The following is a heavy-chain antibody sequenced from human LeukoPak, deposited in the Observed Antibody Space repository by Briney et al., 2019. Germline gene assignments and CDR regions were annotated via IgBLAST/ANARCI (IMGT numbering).Heavy chain of an antibody. CDR3: AVIMVDDLFDI. Sequence: GASVKVSCKASGYTFTSYGITWVRQAPGQGLEWMGWISTYNANTNYAQKLQGRVTMTRDTATSTAYMELRSLRSDDTAVYYCAVIMVDDLFDIWGQGTMVTVSS. V-gene: IGHV1-18*01. D-gene: IGHD4/OR15-4a*01. CDR1: GYTFTSYG. J-gene: IGHJ3*02. CDR2: ISTYNANT.